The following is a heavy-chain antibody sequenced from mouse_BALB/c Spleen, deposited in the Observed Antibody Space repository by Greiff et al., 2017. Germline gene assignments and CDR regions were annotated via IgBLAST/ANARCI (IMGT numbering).Heavy chain of an antibody. CDR2: IRLKSDNYAT. CDR1: GFTFSSYW. J-gene: IGHJ3*01. Sequence: EVKLMESGGGLVQPGGSMKLSCVASGFTFSSYWMSWVRQSPEKGLEWVAEIRLKSDNYATHYAESVKGKFTISRDDSKSRLYLQMNSLRAEDTGIYYCARSTMITTGFAYWGQGTLVTVSA. V-gene: IGHV6-6*02. D-gene: IGHD2-4*01. CDR3: ARSTMITTGFAY.